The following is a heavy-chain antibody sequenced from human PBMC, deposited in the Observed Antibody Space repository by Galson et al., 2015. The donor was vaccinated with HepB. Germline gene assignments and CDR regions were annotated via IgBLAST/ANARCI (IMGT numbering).Heavy chain of an antibody. CDR2: ISGSGDST. CDR1: GFTFSNYA. D-gene: IGHD6-13*01. V-gene: IGHV3-23*01. Sequence: SLRLSCAASGFTFSNYAMSWVRQAPGKGLDWVSAISGSGDSTDYADSVKGRFTISRDNTKNTLYLQMISLRAEDTAVYYCAIDRVAGADGSREHDFDYWGQGTLVTVSS. J-gene: IGHJ4*02. CDR3: AIDRVAGADGSREHDFDY.